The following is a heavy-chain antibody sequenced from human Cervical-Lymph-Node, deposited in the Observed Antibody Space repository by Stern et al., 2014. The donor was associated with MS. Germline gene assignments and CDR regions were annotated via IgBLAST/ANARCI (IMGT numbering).Heavy chain of an antibody. CDR3: ARALRNAYTWFDP. CDR2: VDYSGST. D-gene: IGHD2-2*01. CDR1: GGSIYNYY. V-gene: IGHV4-59*01. Sequence: QVQLQESGPGLVKPSETLSLTCTVSGGSIYNYYCTWIRQPPGKGLEWIGHVDYSGSTNYNPALESRVTMSVDSSKNEVALILASVTAADTAVCYCARALRNAYTWFDPWGQGTLVTVSS. J-gene: IGHJ5*01.